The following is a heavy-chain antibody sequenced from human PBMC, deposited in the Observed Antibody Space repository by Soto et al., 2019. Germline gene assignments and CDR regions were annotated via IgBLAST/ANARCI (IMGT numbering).Heavy chain of an antibody. J-gene: IGHJ6*02. CDR1: GYTFTGYY. Sequence: ASVKVSCTASGYTFTGYYMHWVRQAPGQGLEWMGWINPNSGGTNYAQKFQGWVTMTRDTSISTAYMELSRLRSDDTAVYYCARGYEVATITGMDVWGPGTTVTVSS. D-gene: IGHD5-12*01. V-gene: IGHV1-2*04. CDR3: ARGYEVATITGMDV. CDR2: INPNSGGT.